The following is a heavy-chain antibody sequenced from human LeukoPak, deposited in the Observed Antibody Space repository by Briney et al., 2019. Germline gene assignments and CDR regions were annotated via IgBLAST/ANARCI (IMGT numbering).Heavy chain of an antibody. CDR1: GGSISSGGYS. J-gene: IGHJ4*02. CDR2: IYHSGST. CDR3: ARAPILYYFDC. V-gene: IGHV4-30-2*01. Sequence: SETLSLTCAVSGGSISSGGYSWSWIRQPPGKGLEWIGYIYHSGSTYYNPSLKSRVTISVDRSKNQFSLKLSSVTAADTAVYYCARAPILYYFDCWGQGTLVTVSS.